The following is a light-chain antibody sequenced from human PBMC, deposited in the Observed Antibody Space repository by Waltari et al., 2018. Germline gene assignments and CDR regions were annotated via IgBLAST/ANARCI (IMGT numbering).Light chain of an antibody. CDR3: QQYGYLPLT. CDR2: GAS. J-gene: IGKJ4*01. CDR1: QSVSGNN. V-gene: IGKV3-20*01. Sequence: ENVLTQSPGSLSLSPGERVTLSCRASQSVSGNNLAWYQQKPGQAPRLLIYGASSRATGIPDRFSGSASGTDFTLTISRLEPDDFAVYYCQQYGYLPLTFGGGTKVESK.